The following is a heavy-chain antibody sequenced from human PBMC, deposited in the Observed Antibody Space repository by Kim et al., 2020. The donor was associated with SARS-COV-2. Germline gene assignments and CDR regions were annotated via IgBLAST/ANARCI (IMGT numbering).Heavy chain of an antibody. CDR3: ASDGLDSSSWFPIDY. CDR2: IYYSGST. CDR1: GGSISSSSYY. V-gene: IGHV4-39*07. J-gene: IGHJ4*02. D-gene: IGHD6-13*01. Sequence: SETLSLTCTVSGGSISSSSYYWGWIRQPPGKGLEWIGSIYYSGSTYYNPSLKSRVTISVDTSKNQFSLKLSSVTAADTAVYYCASDGLDSSSWFPIDYWGQGTLVTVSS.